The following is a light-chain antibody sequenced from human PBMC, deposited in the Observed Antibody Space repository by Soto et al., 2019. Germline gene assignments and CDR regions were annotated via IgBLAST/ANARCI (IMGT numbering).Light chain of an antibody. CDR3: QQYGSSPPET. Sequence: EIVLTQSPGTLSLFPGERATLSCRASQSVSSNYLAWYQQKPGQAPRLLIYGASTRAIGIPDRFSGSGSGTDFTLTISRLEPEDFAVYYCQQYGSSPPETFGQGTKVDIK. V-gene: IGKV3-20*01. CDR1: QSVSSNY. CDR2: GAS. J-gene: IGKJ1*01.